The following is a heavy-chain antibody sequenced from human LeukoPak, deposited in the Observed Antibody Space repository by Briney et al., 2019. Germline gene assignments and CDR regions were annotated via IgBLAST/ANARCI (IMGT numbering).Heavy chain of an antibody. V-gene: IGHV3-7*01. Sequence: GGSLRLSCAASGFTLSSYWMSWVRQAPGKGLEWVANIKRDGSEKYYVDSVKGRFTISRDNAKNSLYLQMNSLRVEDAAVYYCVRDDGATKPCWGQGTLVTVSS. CDR1: GFTLSSYW. D-gene: IGHD1-26*01. CDR2: IKRDGSEK. J-gene: IGHJ4*02. CDR3: VRDDGATKPC.